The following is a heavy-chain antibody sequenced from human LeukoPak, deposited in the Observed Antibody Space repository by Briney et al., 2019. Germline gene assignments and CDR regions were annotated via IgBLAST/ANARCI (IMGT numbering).Heavy chain of an antibody. D-gene: IGHD4-23*01. CDR3: ARDARWMRATYYFDY. Sequence: GGSLRLSCAASGFTFSSYAMPWVRQAPGKGLEWVAVISYDGSNKYYADSVKGRFTISRDNSKNTLYLQMNSLRAEDTAVYYCARDARWMRATYYFDYWGQGTLVTVSS. CDR2: ISYDGSNK. V-gene: IGHV3-30-3*01. CDR1: GFTFSSYA. J-gene: IGHJ4*02.